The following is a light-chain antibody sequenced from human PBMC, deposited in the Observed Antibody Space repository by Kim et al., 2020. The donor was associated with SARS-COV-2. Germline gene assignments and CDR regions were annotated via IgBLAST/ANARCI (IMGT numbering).Light chain of an antibody. CDR1: QTISSY. CDR3: QQSYTSPPVYS. J-gene: IGKJ2*03. Sequence: SVGNRFTIPCRSSQTISSYLIWYQQKPGKAPKLLIYAASSLQSGVPSRFSGSGSGTDFSLTITSLQPEDFATYYCQQSYTSPPVYSFGQGTKLEI. V-gene: IGKV1-39*01. CDR2: AAS.